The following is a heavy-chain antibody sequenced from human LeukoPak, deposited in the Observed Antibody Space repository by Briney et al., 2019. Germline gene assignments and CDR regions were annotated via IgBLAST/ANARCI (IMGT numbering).Heavy chain of an antibody. V-gene: IGHV3-53*01. Sequence: HPGGSLRLSCAASGFTFSNYWMTWVRQAPGKGLEWVSVIYSGGSTYYADSVKGRFTISRDNSKNTLYLQMNSLRAEDTAVYYCARASPDTYCGGDCYSYYFDYWGQGTLVTVSS. D-gene: IGHD2-21*02. CDR1: GFTFSNYW. J-gene: IGHJ4*02. CDR3: ARASPDTYCGGDCYSYYFDY. CDR2: IYSGGST.